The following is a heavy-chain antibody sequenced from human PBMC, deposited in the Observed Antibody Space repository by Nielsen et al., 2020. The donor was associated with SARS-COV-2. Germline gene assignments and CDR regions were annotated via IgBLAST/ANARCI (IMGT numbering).Heavy chain of an antibody. J-gene: IGHJ4*02. CDR3: AKMSGYTSGWYGDY. V-gene: IGHV3-23*01. Sequence: GESLKISCVVSGFTISTYAMSWVRQAPGKGLEWVSAISASTYYADSVKGRFTISRDNSKNTLYLQMNSLRAEDTAVYYCAKMSGYTSGWYGDYWGQGTLVTVSS. CDR2: ISAST. CDR1: GFTISTYA. D-gene: IGHD6-19*01.